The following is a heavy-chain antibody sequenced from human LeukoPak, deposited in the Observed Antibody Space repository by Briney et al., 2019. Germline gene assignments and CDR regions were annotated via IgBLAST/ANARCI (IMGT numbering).Heavy chain of an antibody. J-gene: IGHJ4*02. Sequence: GGSLRLSCAASGFTFSDYYMSWIRQAPGKGLEWVSYISSSGSTIYYADSVKGRFTISRDNAKNSLFLQMNSLRAEDTAVYFCARTRKDYYDNSGLFDSWGQGTLVTVSS. CDR3: ARTRKDYYDNSGLFDS. CDR1: GFTFSDYY. D-gene: IGHD3-22*01. CDR2: ISSSGSTI. V-gene: IGHV3-11*01.